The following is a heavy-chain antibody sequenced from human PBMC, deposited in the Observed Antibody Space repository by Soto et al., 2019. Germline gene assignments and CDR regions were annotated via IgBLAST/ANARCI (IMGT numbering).Heavy chain of an antibody. Sequence: ASVKVSCKASGYTFTSYGISWVRQAPGQGLEWMGWISAYNGNTNYAQKLQGRVTMTTDTSTSTANMELRSLRSDDTAVYYCARVDIVVVPAAYGLRYNWFDPWGQGTLVTVSS. CDR3: ARVDIVVVPAAYGLRYNWFDP. D-gene: IGHD2-2*01. CDR1: GYTFTSYG. V-gene: IGHV1-18*04. J-gene: IGHJ5*02. CDR2: ISAYNGNT.